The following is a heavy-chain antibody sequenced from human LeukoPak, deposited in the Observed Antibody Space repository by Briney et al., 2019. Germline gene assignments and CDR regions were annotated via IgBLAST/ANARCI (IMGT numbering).Heavy chain of an antibody. CDR3: ARRGGSESYLFDY. J-gene: IGHJ4*02. V-gene: IGHV4-4*07. Sequence: PSETLSLTCTVSGGSISSYYWSWIRQPAGKGLEWIGRIYTSGSTNYNPSLNSRVTMSIDTSKNQFSLKLSSLTAADTAVYYCARRGGSESYLFDYWGQGTLVIVS. CDR2: IYTSGST. CDR1: GGSISSYY. D-gene: IGHD3-10*01.